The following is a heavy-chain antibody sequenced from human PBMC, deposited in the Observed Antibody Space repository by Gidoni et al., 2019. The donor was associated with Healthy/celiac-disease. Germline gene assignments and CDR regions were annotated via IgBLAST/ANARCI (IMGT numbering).Heavy chain of an antibody. Sequence: EVQLVESGGGLIQPGGSLRLSCAASGFPVSSNYMSWVRQAPGKGLEWVSVIYSGGSTYYADSVKRLFTISRDNSKNTLYLQMNSLRTEDTAVYYCARDHLEGAIDYWGQGTLVTVSS. D-gene: IGHD1-26*01. CDR1: GFPVSSNY. CDR2: IYSGGST. J-gene: IGHJ4*02. V-gene: IGHV3-53*01. CDR3: ARDHLEGAIDY.